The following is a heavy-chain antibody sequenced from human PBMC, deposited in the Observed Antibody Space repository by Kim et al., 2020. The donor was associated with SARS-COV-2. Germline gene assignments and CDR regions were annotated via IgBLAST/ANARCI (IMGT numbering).Heavy chain of an antibody. CDR1: GFTFSSYA. V-gene: IGHV3-30*02. CDR2: IWYDGSNK. CDR3: AKEGIGSIAETRPTDY. J-gene: IGHJ4*01. Sequence: GGSLRLSCAASGFTFSSYAMHWVRQAPGKGLEWVAFIWYDGSNKYYADSVKGRFTISRDNSKNTLYLQMNSLRAEDTAVYYCAKEGIGSIAETRPTDYLG. D-gene: IGHD6-6*01.